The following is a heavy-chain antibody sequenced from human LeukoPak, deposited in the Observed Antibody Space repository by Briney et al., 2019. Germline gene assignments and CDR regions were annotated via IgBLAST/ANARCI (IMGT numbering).Heavy chain of an antibody. CDR3: ARDYSNYDYYYYIDV. D-gene: IGHD4-11*01. CDR2: IYTSGST. J-gene: IGHJ6*03. CDR1: GGSISSYY. V-gene: IGHV4-4*07. Sequence: KPSETLSLTCTVSGGSISSYYWSWIRQPAGKGLEWIGRIYTSGSTSYKPSLKSRVTISVDKSKNQFSLKLSSVTAADTAVYYCARDYSNYDYYYYIDVWGKGTTVTVSS.